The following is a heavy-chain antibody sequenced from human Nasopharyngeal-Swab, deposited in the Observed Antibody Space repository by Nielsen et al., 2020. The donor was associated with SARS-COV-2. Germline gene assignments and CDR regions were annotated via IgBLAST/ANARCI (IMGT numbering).Heavy chain of an antibody. CDR3: ARDAAYGSGSFVADY. V-gene: IGHV1-18*01. J-gene: IGHJ4*02. CDR2: LSAYNGDT. D-gene: IGHD3-10*01. CDR1: GYTFNSYG. Sequence: ASVKVSCKASGYTFNSYGISWVRQAPGQGLEWMGWLSAYNGDTNYAQKLQGRVTMTTDTSTSTAYMELRSLRSDDTAVYYCARDAAYGSGSFVADYWGQGTLVTVSS.